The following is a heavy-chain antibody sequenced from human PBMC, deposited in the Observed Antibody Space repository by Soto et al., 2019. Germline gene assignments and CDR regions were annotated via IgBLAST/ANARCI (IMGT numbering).Heavy chain of an antibody. V-gene: IGHV3-23*01. CDR3: AKDRRFLDPFAY. Sequence: EVQLLESGGGLVQPGGSLRLSCAASGFAFSSYAMSWVLQAPGKGLEWVSSISGSTSGTYYADAVKGRFTISRDNSNNTLNLQMNSLRAEDKAIYYCAKDRRFLDPFAYWGPGALVTVSS. CDR2: ISGSTSGT. J-gene: IGHJ4*02. CDR1: GFAFSSYA. D-gene: IGHD3-3*01.